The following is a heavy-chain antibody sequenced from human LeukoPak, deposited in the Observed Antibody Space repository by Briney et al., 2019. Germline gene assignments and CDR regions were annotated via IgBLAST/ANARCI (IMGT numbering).Heavy chain of an antibody. J-gene: IGHJ4*02. CDR1: GGSISSGSYY. D-gene: IGHD6-13*01. CDR3: ARVGSSSWFDD. Sequence: PSETLSLTCTVSGGSISSGSYYWSWIRQPAGKGLDWIGRIYSSGSTNYNPSFKSRVSISVDTSKNQFSLRLSSVTPADTAVYYCARVGSSSWFDDWGQGTLVTVSS. V-gene: IGHV4-61*02. CDR2: IYSSGST.